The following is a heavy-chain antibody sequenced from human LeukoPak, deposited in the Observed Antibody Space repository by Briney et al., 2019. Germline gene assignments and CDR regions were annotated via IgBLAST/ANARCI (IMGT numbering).Heavy chain of an antibody. J-gene: IGHJ4*02. CDR1: GYRFTNYW. CDR2: IYPGDSVT. Sequence: GESLKISCKGSGYRFTNYWIGWVRQMPGKGLEWMGIIYPGDSVTRYSPSFQGQVTISADKSISTAYLQWGSLKASDTAMYYCARQPNPDFDYWGQGTLVTVSS. V-gene: IGHV5-51*01. CDR3: ARQPNPDFDY.